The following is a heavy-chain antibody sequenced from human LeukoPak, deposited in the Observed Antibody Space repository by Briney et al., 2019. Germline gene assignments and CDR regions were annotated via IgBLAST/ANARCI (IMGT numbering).Heavy chain of an antibody. CDR1: GFTFDAYG. V-gene: IGHV3-20*04. CDR3: ARGYYTFDP. CDR2: VNWDAGST. D-gene: IGHD2-2*02. J-gene: IGHJ5*02. Sequence: PGGSLRLSCAASGFTFDAYGMSWVRQGPGKGLEWVSGVNWDAGSTGYADSVKGRFTISRDNAKKSLYLQMNSLRAEDTALYYCARGYYTFDPWGQGTLVTVSS.